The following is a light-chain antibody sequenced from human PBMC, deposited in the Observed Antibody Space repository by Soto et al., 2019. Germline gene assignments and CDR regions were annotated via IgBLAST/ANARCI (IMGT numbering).Light chain of an antibody. CDR3: CSYAGSRTFV. CDR1: SSDVGSYNL. J-gene: IGLJ1*01. Sequence: QSALTQPASVSGSPGQSITISCTGTSSDVGSYNLVSWYQQHPGKAPKLMIYEGSKRPSGVSNRFSGSKSGNTASLTISGLQAEDEADYYCCSYAGSRTFVFGTWTKVTVL. V-gene: IGLV2-23*03. CDR2: EGS.